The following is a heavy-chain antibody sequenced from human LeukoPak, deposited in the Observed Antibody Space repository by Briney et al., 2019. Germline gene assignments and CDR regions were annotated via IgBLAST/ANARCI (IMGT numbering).Heavy chain of an antibody. V-gene: IGHV1-69*13. Sequence: SVKVSCTASGGTFSSYAISWVRQAPGQGLEWMGGIIPIFGTANYAQKFQGRVTITADESTSTAYMELSSLRSEDTAVYYCARNSLTYGDYVNYYFDYWGQGTLVTVSS. D-gene: IGHD4-17*01. CDR3: ARNSLTYGDYVNYYFDY. CDR2: IIPIFGTA. CDR1: GGTFSSYA. J-gene: IGHJ4*02.